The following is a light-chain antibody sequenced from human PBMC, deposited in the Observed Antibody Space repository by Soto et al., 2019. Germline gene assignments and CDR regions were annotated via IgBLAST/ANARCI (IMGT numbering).Light chain of an antibody. Sequence: DIQMTQSPSSLSASVGDRVTITCRASQSISSYLNWYQQKPGQAPKLLIYAASSLQSGVPSRFSGSGSGTDFTLTISSLQPEDFATYYCQQSYSTPPVTFGQGTKVEIK. CDR2: AAS. J-gene: IGKJ1*01. CDR3: QQSYSTPPVT. V-gene: IGKV1-39*01. CDR1: QSISSY.